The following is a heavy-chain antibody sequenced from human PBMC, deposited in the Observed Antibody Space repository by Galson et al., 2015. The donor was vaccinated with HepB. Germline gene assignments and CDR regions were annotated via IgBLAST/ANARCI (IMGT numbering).Heavy chain of an antibody. D-gene: IGHD6-19*01. CDR3: ARGKPWLVPFDY. CDR2: ISSSSSYT. V-gene: IGHV3-11*06. J-gene: IGHJ4*02. CDR1: GFTFSDYY. Sequence: SLRLSCAASGFTFSDYYMSWIRRAPGKGLEWVSYISSSSSYTNYADSVKGRFTISRDNAKNSLYLQMNSLRAEDTAVYYCARGKPWLVPFDYWGQGTLVTVSS.